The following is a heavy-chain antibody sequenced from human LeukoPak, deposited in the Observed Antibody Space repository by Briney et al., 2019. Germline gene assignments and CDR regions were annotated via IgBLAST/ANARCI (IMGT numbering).Heavy chain of an antibody. CDR1: GFTFDDYA. Sequence: GRSLRLSCAASGFTFDDYAMHWVRQAPGKGLEWVSGISWNSGSIGYADSVKGRFTISRDNAKNSLYLQMNSLRAEDTALYYCARGPITILGVVIRGAFDYWGQGTLVTVSS. V-gene: IGHV3-9*01. J-gene: IGHJ4*02. D-gene: IGHD3-3*01. CDR2: ISWNSGSI. CDR3: ARGPITILGVVIRGAFDY.